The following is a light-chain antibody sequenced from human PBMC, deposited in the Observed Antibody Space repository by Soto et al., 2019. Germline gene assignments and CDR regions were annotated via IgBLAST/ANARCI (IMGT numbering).Light chain of an antibody. CDR2: SAS. J-gene: IGKJ1*01. V-gene: IGKV1-39*01. CDR1: QTISYY. Sequence: DIQMTQSPSSLSASVGDRVTIACRASQTISYYVNWYQQKPGKAPMLLIYSASSLQSGVPSRFSGSGSGTDLTLTNNSLQPEDFATYICQQTYRLPWTFGQGTKVDIK. CDR3: QQTYRLPWT.